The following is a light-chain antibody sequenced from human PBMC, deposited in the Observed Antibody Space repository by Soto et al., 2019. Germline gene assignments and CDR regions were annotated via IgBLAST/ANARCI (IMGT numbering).Light chain of an antibody. CDR1: ALPKHY. CDR3: LSADSSGTYVV. J-gene: IGLJ2*01. Sequence: SYELTQAPSVSVSPGQTARITGSGDALPKHYAYWYQQKSGQAPVLVIYKDSERPSGIPERFSGSSSGTVVTLTISGVQAEDEADYYCLSADSSGTYVVFGGGTKLTVL. CDR2: KDS. V-gene: IGLV3-25*03.